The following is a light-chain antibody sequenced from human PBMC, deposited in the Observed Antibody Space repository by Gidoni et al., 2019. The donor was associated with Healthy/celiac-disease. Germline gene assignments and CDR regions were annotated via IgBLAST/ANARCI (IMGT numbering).Light chain of an antibody. Sequence: EIVLTPSPGTLSLSPGERATPSCRASQSVSSSYLAWYQQKPGQAPRLLIYGASSRATGIPDRFSGSGSGTDFTLTISRLEPEDFAVYYCQQYGSSPTFXXXTKLEIK. CDR1: QSVSSSY. V-gene: IGKV3-20*01. CDR3: QQYGSSPT. J-gene: IGKJ2*01. CDR2: GAS.